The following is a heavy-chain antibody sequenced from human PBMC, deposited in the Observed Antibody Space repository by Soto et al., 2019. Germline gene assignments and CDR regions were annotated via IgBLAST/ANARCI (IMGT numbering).Heavy chain of an antibody. J-gene: IGHJ6*02. CDR3: TRATFDV. CDR2: IWFDGIKE. Sequence: AGGSLRLSCAVTGFDFTTYAMHWVRQTPDKGLGWVAIIWFDGIKEFYAESVRGRFTISIDTSKNTVFLQMNNVRAEDTALYYCTRATFDVWGQGTTVTVSS. V-gene: IGHV3-33*01. CDR1: GFDFTTYA.